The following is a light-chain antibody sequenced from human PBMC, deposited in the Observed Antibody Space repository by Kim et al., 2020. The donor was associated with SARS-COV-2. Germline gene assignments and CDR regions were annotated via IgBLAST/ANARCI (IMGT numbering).Light chain of an antibody. CDR1: QSVSSN. J-gene: IGKJ2*01. V-gene: IGKV3-15*01. CDR2: GAS. CDR3: QQYNNWPPRT. Sequence: VSPGERATRSCRASQSVSSNLAWYQQKPGQAPRLLIYGASTRATGIPARFSGSGSGTEFTLTISSLQSEDFAVYYCQQYNNWPPRTFGQGTKLEI.